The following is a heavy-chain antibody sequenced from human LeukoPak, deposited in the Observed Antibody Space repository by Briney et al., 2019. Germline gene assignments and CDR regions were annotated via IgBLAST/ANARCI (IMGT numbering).Heavy chain of an antibody. J-gene: IGHJ4*02. CDR1: GGSISSYY. CDR3: ARAVGSGYPYYFDY. CDR2: VYNSGST. D-gene: IGHD3-3*01. Sequence: SEPLSLTCTVSGGSISSYYWSWVRQPAGKGLEWIGRVYNSGSTNYNPSLRSRVTMSVDTSKNQFSLKLSSVTAADTAVYYCARAVGSGYPYYFDYWGQGTLVTVSS. V-gene: IGHV4-4*07.